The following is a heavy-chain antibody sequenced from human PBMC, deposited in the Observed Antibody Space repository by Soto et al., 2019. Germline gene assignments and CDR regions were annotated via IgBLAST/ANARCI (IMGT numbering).Heavy chain of an antibody. CDR1: MRNVH. CDR2: IHNSGSI. J-gene: IGHJ5*02. Sequence: MRNVHWRWIRQTQRKGLEWIGYIHNSGSINYNPSLKSRLTISLDTSKNQISLKLKSVTAADTAVYYFAALLHGSSGWKGCFDLRGQRTLVTVSS. V-gene: IGHV4-59*01. D-gene: IGHD6-19*01. CDR3: AALLHGSSGWKGCFDL.